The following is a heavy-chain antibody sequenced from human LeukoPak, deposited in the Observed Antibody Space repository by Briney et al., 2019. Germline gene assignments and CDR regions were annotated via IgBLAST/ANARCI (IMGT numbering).Heavy chain of an antibody. J-gene: IGHJ5*02. CDR2: ISASGGTT. V-gene: IGHV3-23*01. D-gene: IGHD4-17*01. CDR1: GFTFNNYA. Sequence: PGGSLRLSCAASGFTFNNYAMSWVRQAPGKGLEWVSAISASGGTTYYADSVKGRFTISRDNAKNSLYLQMNSLRAEDTAVYYCAREGDYGDYNWFDPWGQGTLVTVSS. CDR3: AREGDYGDYNWFDP.